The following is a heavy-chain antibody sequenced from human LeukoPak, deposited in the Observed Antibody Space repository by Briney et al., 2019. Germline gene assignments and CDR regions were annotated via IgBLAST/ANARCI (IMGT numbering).Heavy chain of an antibody. CDR1: GFTFSSYS. V-gene: IGHV3-21*01. J-gene: IGHJ4*02. CDR3: ASQTPRRLPIAVADYFDY. D-gene: IGHD6-19*01. Sequence: GGSLRLSCAASGFTFSSYSMNWVRQAPGKGLEWVSFISSSSSYIYYADSMKGRFTISRDNAKNSLYLQMNSLRAEDTAVYYCASQTPRRLPIAVADYFDYWGQGTLVTVSS. CDR2: ISSSSSYI.